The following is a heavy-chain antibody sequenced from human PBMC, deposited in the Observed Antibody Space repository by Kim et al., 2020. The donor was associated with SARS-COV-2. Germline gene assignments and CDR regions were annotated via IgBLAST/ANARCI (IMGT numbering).Heavy chain of an antibody. J-gene: IGHJ4*02. CDR3: ARDLDITVYCSSTSCYKDYFDY. CDR2: IWYDGSNK. Sequence: GGSLRLSCAASGFTFSSYGMHWVRQAPGKGLEWVAVIWYDGSNKYYADSVKGRFTISRDNSKNTLYLQMNSLRAEDTAVYYCARDLDITVYCSSTSCYKDYFDYWGQGTLVTVSS. D-gene: IGHD2-2*02. CDR1: GFTFSSYG. V-gene: IGHV3-33*01.